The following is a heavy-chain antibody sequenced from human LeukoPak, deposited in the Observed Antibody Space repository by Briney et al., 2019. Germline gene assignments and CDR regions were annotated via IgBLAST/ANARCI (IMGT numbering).Heavy chain of an antibody. V-gene: IGHV3-30*04. CDR1: GFTFTGYV. D-gene: IGHD6-19*01. CDR2: ITHDGGNI. J-gene: IGHJ4*02. CDR3: ARDRRPTIAVPYYFDY. Sequence: GGSLRLSCAASGFTFTGYVLHWVRQAPGKGLEGVAVITHDGGNIYYADSVKGRFLISRDNSKNTMYLQIYSLKPEDTAVYYCARDRRPTIAVPYYFDYWGQGTLVTVSS.